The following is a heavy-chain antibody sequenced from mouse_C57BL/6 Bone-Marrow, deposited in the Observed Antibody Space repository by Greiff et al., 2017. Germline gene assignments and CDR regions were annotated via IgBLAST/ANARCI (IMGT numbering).Heavy chain of an antibody. J-gene: IGHJ1*03. V-gene: IGHV5-4*03. Sequence: EVMLVESGGGLVKPGGSLKLSCAASGFTFSSYAMSWVRQTPEKRLEWVATISDGGSYTYYPDNVKGRFTISRDNAKNNLYLQMSHLKSEDTAMYYCARLWLDWYLDVWGTGTTVTVSS. CDR2: ISDGGSYT. D-gene: IGHD2-2*01. CDR3: ARLWLDWYLDV. CDR1: GFTFSSYA.